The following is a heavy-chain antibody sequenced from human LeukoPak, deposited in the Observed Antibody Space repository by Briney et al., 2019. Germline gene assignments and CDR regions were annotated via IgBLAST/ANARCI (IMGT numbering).Heavy chain of an antibody. J-gene: IGHJ4*02. CDR1: GFTFSNYG. CDR2: TDTSGVIT. CDR3: AKGDTGVIRRYYLDS. D-gene: IGHD5-18*01. V-gene: IGHV3-23*05. Sequence: PGGSLRLSCAASGFTFSNYGMNWVRQAPGKGLEWVSVTDTSGVITYYTDSVKGRFTISRDNSKNTLNLQMDSLRVEETAVYYCAKGDTGVIRRYYLDSWGQGTLVTVSS.